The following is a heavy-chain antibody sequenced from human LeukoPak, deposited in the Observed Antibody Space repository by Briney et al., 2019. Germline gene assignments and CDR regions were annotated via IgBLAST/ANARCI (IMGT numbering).Heavy chain of an antibody. CDR3: ARDSTVDTAMVPYFDY. CDR1: GYTFTSYG. Sequence: VKVSCKASGYTFTSYGISWVRRAPGQGLEWMGWISAYNGNTNYAQKLQGRVTMTTDTSTSTAYMELRSLRSDDTAVYYCARDSTVDTAMVPYFDYWGQGTLVTVSS. CDR2: ISAYNGNT. D-gene: IGHD5-18*01. J-gene: IGHJ4*01. V-gene: IGHV1-18*01.